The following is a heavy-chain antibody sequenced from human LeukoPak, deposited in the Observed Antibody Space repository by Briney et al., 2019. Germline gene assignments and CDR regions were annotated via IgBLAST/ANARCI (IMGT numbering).Heavy chain of an antibody. V-gene: IGHV4-4*02. CDR2: ISLTGET. D-gene: IGHD1-26*01. J-gene: IGHJ4*02. Sequence: PSETLSLTCGVSGGSIRSINWWSWVRQPPGQGLEWIGEISLTGETNYNPSLNGRVTMSLDGSRNQLSLTLTSVTAADTGIYYCSRESGAFCPFGYWGQGTLVIVPP. CDR3: SRESGAFCPFGY. CDR1: GGSIRSINW.